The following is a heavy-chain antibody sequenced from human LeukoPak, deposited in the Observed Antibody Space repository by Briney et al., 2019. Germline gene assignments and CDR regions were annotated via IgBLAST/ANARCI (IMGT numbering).Heavy chain of an antibody. J-gene: IGHJ4*02. CDR2: IYYSGST. V-gene: IGHV4-59*11. Sequence: SEALSLTCKVSGGSMSSHYWSWIRQPPGKGLEWIGDIYYSGSTNYNPSLNSRVTISLDTSKNQFSLNLRSVTAADTAVYHCARDDRSGYSTLGYWGQGTLVTVSS. CDR3: ARDDRSGYSTLGY. D-gene: IGHD3-22*01. CDR1: GGSMSSHY.